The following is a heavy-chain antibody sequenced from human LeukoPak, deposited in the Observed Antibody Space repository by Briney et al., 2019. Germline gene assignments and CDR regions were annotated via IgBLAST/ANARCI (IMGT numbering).Heavy chain of an antibody. D-gene: IGHD3-9*01. CDR3: ARGENYDILTGYLFDY. V-gene: IGHV4-30-4*01. CDR1: GGSTSSGDYC. J-gene: IGHJ4*02. Sequence: PSQSLSPARTVAGGSTSSGDYCWGSIRHPPGEGREWIGYIYYSGRTYYHPSLKGRVTISVDTSKNQVSLKLSSVTAADTAVYYCARGENYDILTGYLFDYWGQGTLVTVSS. CDR2: IYYSGRT.